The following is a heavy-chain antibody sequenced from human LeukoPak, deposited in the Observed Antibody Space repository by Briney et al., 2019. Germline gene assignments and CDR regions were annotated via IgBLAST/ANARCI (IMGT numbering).Heavy chain of an antibody. D-gene: IGHD6-13*01. CDR3: ARGASRAAGL. CDR1: RFTLSNYA. Sequence: GGSLRLSCAASRFTLSNYAMTWVRQAPGKGLEWVSSINAGGYAYYADSVKGRFTISRDNSKNTLYLQMNSLRAEDTAVYYCARGASRAAGLWGQGTLVTVSS. J-gene: IGHJ4*02. CDR2: INAGGYA. V-gene: IGHV3-23*01.